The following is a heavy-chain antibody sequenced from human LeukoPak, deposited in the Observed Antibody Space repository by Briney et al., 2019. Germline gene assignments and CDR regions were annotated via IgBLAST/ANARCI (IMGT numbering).Heavy chain of an antibody. Sequence: GASVKVSCKASGCTFSSYAVSWVRQAPGQGLEWMGGIIPIFGTANYAQKFQGRVTITADESTSTAYMELSSLRSEDTAVYYCARSRDVVVPAALPYYYYYYGMDVWGKGTTVTVSS. CDR1: GCTFSSYA. CDR3: ARSRDVVVPAALPYYYYYYGMDV. D-gene: IGHD2-2*01. V-gene: IGHV1-69*13. J-gene: IGHJ6*04. CDR2: IIPIFGTA.